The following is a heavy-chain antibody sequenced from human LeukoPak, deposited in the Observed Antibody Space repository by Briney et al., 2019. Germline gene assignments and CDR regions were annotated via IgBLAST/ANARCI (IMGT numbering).Heavy chain of an antibody. Sequence: ASVKVSCKASGYTFTDYYMHWVRQAPGHRLERLGWVNPNSGGTNYAQTFRGRLTMTGDASISTAYMEMGRLKSDDTAMYYCARSRIPIFGVAISGPPDFDYWGQGTLVTVSS. V-gene: IGHV1-2*02. D-gene: IGHD3-3*01. CDR1: GYTFTDYY. CDR3: ARSRIPIFGVAISGPPDFDY. J-gene: IGHJ4*02. CDR2: VNPNSGGT.